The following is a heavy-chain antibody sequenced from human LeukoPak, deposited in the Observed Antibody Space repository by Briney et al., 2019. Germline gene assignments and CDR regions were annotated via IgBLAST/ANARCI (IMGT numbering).Heavy chain of an antibody. D-gene: IGHD3-22*01. CDR3: AGTLTYYYDSSGYYYLDY. CDR1: GDSISSSRSY. CDR2: IYYSGST. Sequence: SETLSLTCTVSGDSISSSRSYWGWIRQPPGKGLEWIGSIYYSGSTYYNTSLKSRVTISVDTSKNQFSLKLSSVTAADTAVYYCAGTLTYYYDSSGYYYLDYWGQGTLVTVSS. J-gene: IGHJ4*02. V-gene: IGHV4-39*01.